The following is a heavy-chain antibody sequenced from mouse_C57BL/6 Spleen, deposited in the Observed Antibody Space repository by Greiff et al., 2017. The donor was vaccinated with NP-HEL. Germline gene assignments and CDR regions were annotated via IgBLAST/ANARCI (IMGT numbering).Heavy chain of an antibody. J-gene: IGHJ1*03. CDR1: GFTFSSYA. CDR2: ISSGGDYI. D-gene: IGHD2-4*01. Sequence: EVMLVESGEGLVKPGGSLKLSCAASGFTFSSYAMSWVRQTPEKRLELVAYISSGGDYIYYADTVKGRFTISRDNARNTLYLQMSSLKSEDTAMYYCTRDYDYDVSYWYFDVWGTGTTVTVSS. CDR3: TRDYDYDVSYWYFDV. V-gene: IGHV5-9-1*02.